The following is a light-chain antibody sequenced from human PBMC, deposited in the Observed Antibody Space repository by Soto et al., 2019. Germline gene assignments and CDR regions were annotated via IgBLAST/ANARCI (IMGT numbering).Light chain of an antibody. V-gene: IGLV2-14*01. CDR1: SSDVGGYNY. CDR2: DVS. CDR3: SSHTSSSTPDV. Sequence: QSALTQPASVSGSPGQSITISCTGTSSDVGGYNYVSWYQQHPGKAPKLMIYDVSNRPSGVSNRFSGSKSGNTASLTISGLQAEDEADYYCSSHTSSSTPDVLGTGTKVTVL. J-gene: IGLJ1*01.